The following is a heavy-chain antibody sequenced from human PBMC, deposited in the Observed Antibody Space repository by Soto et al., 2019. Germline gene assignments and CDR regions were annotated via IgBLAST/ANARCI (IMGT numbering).Heavy chain of an antibody. CDR3: ARGYDYVWGSYRSDAFDI. Sequence: QVQLVQSGAEVKKPGASVKVSCKAYGYTFTDFAIHWVRQAHGLRLEWMGWINAGNRNTEYSQKFQGRIIMTKDTSASTAYMELSSLRSEDTAIYYCARGYDYVWGSYRSDAFDIWGQGTMVTVSS. CDR1: GYTFTDFA. J-gene: IGHJ3*02. V-gene: IGHV1-3*01. CDR2: INAGNRNT. D-gene: IGHD3-16*02.